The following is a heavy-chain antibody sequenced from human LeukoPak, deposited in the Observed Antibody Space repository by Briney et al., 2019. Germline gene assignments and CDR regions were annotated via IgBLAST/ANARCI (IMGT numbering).Heavy chain of an antibody. J-gene: IGHJ4*02. D-gene: IGHD6-6*01. CDR1: GFTVSNTY. CDR3: ARSSSFDY. V-gene: IGHV3-53*01. Sequence: GGSLRLSCAASGFTVSNTYMSWVRQAPGKGPEWVSVIYSGGSTYYADSVKGRFTISRDNSKNTLYLQMNSLRAEDTAVYYCARSSSFDYWGQGTLVTVSS. CDR2: IYSGGST.